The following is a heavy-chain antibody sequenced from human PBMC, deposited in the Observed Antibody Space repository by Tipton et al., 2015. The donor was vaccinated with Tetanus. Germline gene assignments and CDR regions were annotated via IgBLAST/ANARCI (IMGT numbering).Heavy chain of an antibody. CDR3: AKDHLAPGLYFDS. Sequence: SLRLSCAGSGFSFTGYSFNWVRQAPGKGLEWVSYLNPSGSSTYYADSVKGRFTISRDSAKNLLFLQMNNLGAEDTAVYYCAKDHLAPGLYFDSWGQGTLVTVSS. CDR2: LNPSGSST. CDR1: GFSFTGYS. D-gene: IGHD3-10*01. J-gene: IGHJ4*02. V-gene: IGHV3-48*04.